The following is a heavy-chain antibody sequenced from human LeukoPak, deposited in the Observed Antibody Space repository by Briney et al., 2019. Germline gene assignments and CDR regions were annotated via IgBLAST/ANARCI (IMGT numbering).Heavy chain of an antibody. V-gene: IGHV3-33*01. Sequence: PGGSLRLSCAASGFTFSSYGMHWVRQAPGQGLEWVAVIWYDGSNKYYADSVKGRFTISRDNSKNTLYLQMNSLRAEDTAVYYCARDSPEIRYSSSSWFDPWGQGTLVTVSS. CDR3: ARDSPEIRYSSSSWFDP. CDR2: IWYDGSNK. CDR1: GFTFSSYG. D-gene: IGHD6-13*01. J-gene: IGHJ5*02.